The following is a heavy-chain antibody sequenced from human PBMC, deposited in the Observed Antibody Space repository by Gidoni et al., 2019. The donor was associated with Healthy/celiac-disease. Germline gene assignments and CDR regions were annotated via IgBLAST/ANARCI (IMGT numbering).Heavy chain of an antibody. D-gene: IGHD2-21*02. V-gene: IGHV3-9*01. CDR2: VSWNSGSI. J-gene: IGHJ3*02. Sequence: EVQLVASGGGLVQPGRSLRLSCSASAFTFDDSAMHWVRQAPGQGLEWVSGVSWNSGSIGYADSVKGRFTISRDNAKNSLYLQMNSLRAEDTALYYCAKVTVVVTAIGDAFDIWGQGTMVTVSS. CDR3: AKVTVVVTAIGDAFDI. CDR1: AFTFDDSA.